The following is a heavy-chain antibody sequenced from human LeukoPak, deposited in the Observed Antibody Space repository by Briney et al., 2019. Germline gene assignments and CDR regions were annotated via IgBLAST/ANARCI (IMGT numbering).Heavy chain of an antibody. J-gene: IGHJ4*02. V-gene: IGHV4-59*08. Sequence: SETLSLTCTVSGVSISSYYWSWIRQPPGKGLEWIGYIYYSGSTNYNPSLKSRVTISVDTSKNQFSLKLSSVTAADTVVYYCARHYYGSGSYYLPWGQGTLVTVSS. CDR1: GVSISSYY. D-gene: IGHD3-10*01. CDR3: ARHYYGSGSYYLP. CDR2: IYYSGST.